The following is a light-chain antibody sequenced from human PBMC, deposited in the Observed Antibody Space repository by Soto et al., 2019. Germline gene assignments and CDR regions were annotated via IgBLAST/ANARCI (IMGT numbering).Light chain of an antibody. J-gene: IGKJ5*01. Sequence: PGQRATLSCRASQSLSRSVAWSQPPPAQAPGLLIYDAANAATGIPARCSGSGSGSDFPLTISSLEPEDFAVYYCQQRSNWPITFGQGTRLEIK. CDR2: DAA. CDR1: QSLSRS. CDR3: QQRSNWPIT. V-gene: IGKV3-11*01.